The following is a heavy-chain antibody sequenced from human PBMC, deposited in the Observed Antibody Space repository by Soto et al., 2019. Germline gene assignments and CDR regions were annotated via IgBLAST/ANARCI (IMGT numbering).Heavy chain of an antibody. J-gene: IGHJ5*02. CDR2: INHSGST. D-gene: IGHD2-2*01. CDR3: ARGRHIVVVPAAIWFDP. CDR1: GGSFSGYY. V-gene: IGHV4-34*01. Sequence: QVQLQQWGAGLLKPSETLSLTCAVYGGSFSGYYWSWIRQPPGKGLEWIGEINHSGSTNYNPSLKSRVTISVDTSKNQFSLKLRSVTAADTAVYYCARGRHIVVVPAAIWFDPWGQGTLVTVSS.